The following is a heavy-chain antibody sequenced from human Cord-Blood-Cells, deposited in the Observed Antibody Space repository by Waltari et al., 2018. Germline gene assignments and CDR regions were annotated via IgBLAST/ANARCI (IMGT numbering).Heavy chain of an antibody. CDR2: LNPKSGGT. D-gene: IGHD4-17*01. CDR3: ARDRTTGILGAGDAFDI. Sequence: QVQLVQSGDEVKKPGASVKVSCKASGYTLTGYYMHWVRQAPGQGLEWMGWLNPKSGGTNYAQKFQGRVTMTRDTSISTAYMELSRLRSDDTAVYYCARDRTTGILGAGDAFDIWGQGTMVTVSS. CDR1: GYTLTGYY. J-gene: IGHJ3*02. V-gene: IGHV1-2*02.